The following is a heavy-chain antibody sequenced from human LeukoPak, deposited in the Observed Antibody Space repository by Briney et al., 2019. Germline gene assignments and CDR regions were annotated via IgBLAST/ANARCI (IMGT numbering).Heavy chain of an antibody. V-gene: IGHV3-48*03. J-gene: IGHJ4*02. CDR3: VKITSVTGGDC. CDR2: ISSSGSAI. Sequence: GGSLRLSCAASGFTFSSYEMNWVRQAPGKGLEWVSFISSSGSAIHYADSVRGRFTISRDNSKNTLYLQMSSLRAEDTAVYYCVKITSVTGGDCWGQGTRLTVSS. CDR1: GFTFSSYE. D-gene: IGHD1-1*01.